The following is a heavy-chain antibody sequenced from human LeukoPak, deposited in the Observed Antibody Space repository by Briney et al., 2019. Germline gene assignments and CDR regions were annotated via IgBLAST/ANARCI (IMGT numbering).Heavy chain of an antibody. Sequence: GGSLRLSCAASGFTFTSYAMSWVRQAPGKGLEWVSIISANGGSTFYADSVKGRFTISRDTSKNTLFLQMNSLRGGDTAIYYCAKVSTDGWYGFDYWGQGTLVTVSS. D-gene: IGHD6-19*01. CDR3: AKVSTDGWYGFDY. V-gene: IGHV3-23*01. J-gene: IGHJ4*02. CDR2: ISANGGST. CDR1: GFTFTSYA.